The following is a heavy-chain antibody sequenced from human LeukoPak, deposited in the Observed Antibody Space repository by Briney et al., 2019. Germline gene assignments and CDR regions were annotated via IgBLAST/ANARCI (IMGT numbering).Heavy chain of an antibody. CDR1: GFSVSRNY. J-gene: IGHJ4*02. CDR3: TRDPDDYGDYEVDY. V-gene: IGHV3-49*04. Sequence: GGSLRLSCAASGFSVSRNYMSWVRQAPGKGLEWVGFIRSKAYGGTTEYAASVKGRFTISRDDSKSIAYLQMNSLKTEDTAVYYCTRDPDDYGDYEVDYWGQGTLVTVSS. D-gene: IGHD4-17*01. CDR2: IRSKAYGGTT.